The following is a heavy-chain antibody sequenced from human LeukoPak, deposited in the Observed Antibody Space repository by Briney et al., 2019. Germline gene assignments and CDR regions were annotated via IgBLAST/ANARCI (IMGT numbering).Heavy chain of an antibody. CDR2: IYYSGST. CDR3: ATEVTGGARHFDY. D-gene: IGHD1-26*01. V-gene: IGHV4-39*07. CDR1: GGSISSSSYY. J-gene: IGHJ4*02. Sequence: SQTLSLTCTVSGGSISSSSYYWGWIRQPPGKGLEWIGSIYYSGSTHYNPSLKSRVTISVDTSKNQFSLKLTSVTAADTAVYYCATEVTGGARHFDYWGQGTWPPSP.